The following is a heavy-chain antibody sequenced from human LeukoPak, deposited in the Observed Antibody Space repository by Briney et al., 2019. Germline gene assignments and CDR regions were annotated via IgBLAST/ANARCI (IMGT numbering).Heavy chain of an antibody. D-gene: IGHD5-18*01. V-gene: IGHV3-23*01. CDR3: AKGGSASRGYSYGFPWYLDY. Sequence: GGSLRLSCAASGFTFSSYAMSWVRQAPGKGLEWVSAISGSGGSTYYADSVKGRFTISGDNSKNTLYLQMNSLRAEDTAVYYCAKGGSASRGYSYGFPWYLDYWGQGTLVTVSS. J-gene: IGHJ4*02. CDR1: GFTFSSYA. CDR2: ISGSGGST.